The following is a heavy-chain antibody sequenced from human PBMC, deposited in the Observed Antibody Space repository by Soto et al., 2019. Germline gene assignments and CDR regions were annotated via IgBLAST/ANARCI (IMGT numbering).Heavy chain of an antibody. D-gene: IGHD5-12*01. CDR1: GYSFTSYW. CDR2: IYPGDSDA. Sequence: PGEYLKISCKGSGYSFTSYWIGWVRQMPGKGLEWMGIIYPGDSDAKYSPSFQGQVTISADKSISTAYLQWSSLKASDTAMYYCARPRDMAPIRAHGAFDIWGQGTMVAVSS. CDR3: ARPRDMAPIRAHGAFDI. V-gene: IGHV5-51*01. J-gene: IGHJ3*02.